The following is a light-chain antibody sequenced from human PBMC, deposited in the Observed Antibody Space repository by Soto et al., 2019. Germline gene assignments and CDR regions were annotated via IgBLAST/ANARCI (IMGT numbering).Light chain of an antibody. CDR3: QQYNNWPIT. Sequence: EIVMTQSPATLSVSPGETTRLSCRASQNILSNLAWYQQKPGQAPRLLIYGASTRATGIPARFSGSGSGTEFTLTISSLQSEDFGIYYCQQYNNWPITFGQGTRLEIK. CDR1: QNILSN. J-gene: IGKJ5*01. V-gene: IGKV3-15*01. CDR2: GAS.